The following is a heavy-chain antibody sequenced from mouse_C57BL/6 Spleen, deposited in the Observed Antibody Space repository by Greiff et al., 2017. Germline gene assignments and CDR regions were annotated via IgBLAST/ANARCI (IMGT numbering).Heavy chain of an antibody. Sequence: VKLMESGAELVRPGASVTLSCKASGYTFTDYEMHWVKQTPVHGLEWIGAIDPETGGTAYNQKFKGKAILTADKSSSTAYMELRSLTSEDSAVYYCTLYGNYGGKDWGQGTTLTVSS. V-gene: IGHV1-15*01. D-gene: IGHD2-1*01. J-gene: IGHJ2*01. CDR3: TLYGNYGGKD. CDR2: IDPETGGT. CDR1: GYTFTDYE.